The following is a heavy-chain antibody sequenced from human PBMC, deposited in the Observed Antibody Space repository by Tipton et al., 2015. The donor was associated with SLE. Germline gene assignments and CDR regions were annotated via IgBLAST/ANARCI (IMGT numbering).Heavy chain of an antibody. Sequence: QLVQSGAEVKKPGESLKISCKVSGYSFISYWIGWVRQMPGKGLEWMGIIYPGDSDTRYSPSFQGQVTISADKSINTAFLQWNTLEASDTAMYYCAKVRSGSFREAFDDWGQGTMVTVSS. CDR3: AKVRSGSFREAFDD. V-gene: IGHV5-51*03. J-gene: IGHJ3*01. CDR1: GYSFISYW. D-gene: IGHD3-10*01. CDR2: IYPGDSDT.